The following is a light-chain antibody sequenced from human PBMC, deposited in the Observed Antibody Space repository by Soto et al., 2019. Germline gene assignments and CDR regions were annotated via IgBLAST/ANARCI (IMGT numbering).Light chain of an antibody. CDR2: GNS. CDR3: QTYDSSLSGYV. Sequence: QSVLTQPPSVSGAPGQRVTISCTGSSPNIGAGYDVHWYQQLPGTAPKLLIYGNSNRPSGVPDRFSGSKSGTSGSLTITGLQAEDEADYYCQTYDSSLSGYVFGTGTQVTVL. V-gene: IGLV1-40*01. CDR1: SPNIGAGYD. J-gene: IGLJ1*01.